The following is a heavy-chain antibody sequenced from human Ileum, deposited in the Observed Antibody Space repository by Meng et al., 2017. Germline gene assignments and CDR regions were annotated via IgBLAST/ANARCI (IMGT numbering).Heavy chain of an antibody. J-gene: IGHJ4*02. Sequence: QVQLQESGPGLVKPSWTLFPTCSVSNGSLTNVNNYWIWIRQAPGQALEHIGYIYYDGSSYATPSLKSRVTMSIDTSTNQFSLRLDSVTAADTAVYYCAREFYVDTAMVIDSWGPGALVTVSS. V-gene: IGHV4-30-4*01. CDR2: IYYDGSS. CDR1: NGSLTNVNNY. D-gene: IGHD5-18*01. CDR3: AREFYVDTAMVIDS.